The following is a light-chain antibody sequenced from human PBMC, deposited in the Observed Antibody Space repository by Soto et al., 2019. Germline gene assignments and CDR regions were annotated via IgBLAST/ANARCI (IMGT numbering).Light chain of an antibody. Sequence: QSALTQPASVSGSPGQSITISCTGTSSDVGSYNLVSWYQQHPGKAPKLMIYEVSKRPSGVSNRFSGSKSGNTASLTLSGLQAEDEADYSCCSYAGSSYVFGTGTKLTVL. J-gene: IGLJ1*01. CDR1: SSDVGSYNL. CDR2: EVS. CDR3: CSYAGSSYV. V-gene: IGLV2-23*02.